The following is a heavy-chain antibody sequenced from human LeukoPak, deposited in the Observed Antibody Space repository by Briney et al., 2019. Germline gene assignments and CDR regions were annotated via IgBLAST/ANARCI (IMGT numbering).Heavy chain of an antibody. CDR1: GGTFSSYA. J-gene: IGHJ3*02. Sequence: SVTVSCKAPGGTFSSYAISWVRQAPGQGLGWMGGIIPIFGTANYAQKFQGRVTITADESTSTAYMELSSLRSEDTAVYYCARVYDSSGYRRAFDIWGQGTMVTVSS. D-gene: IGHD3-22*01. V-gene: IGHV1-69*13. CDR2: IIPIFGTA. CDR3: ARVYDSSGYRRAFDI.